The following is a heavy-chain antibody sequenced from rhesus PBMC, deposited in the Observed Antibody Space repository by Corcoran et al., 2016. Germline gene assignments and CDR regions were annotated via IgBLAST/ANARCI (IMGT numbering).Heavy chain of an antibody. CDR2: IYWNDSK. CDR1: GFSISTTGTG. Sequence: QVTLKESGPALVKPTQTLTLTCTFSGFSISTTGTGVGWIRQPPGKALEWLASIYWNDSKYYSTSLKSRLTISKDTSKNQVVLTMTNMDPVDTATYYCARIVGTTRFDYWGQGVLVTVSS. D-gene: IGHD1-44*01. V-gene: IGHV2-95*01. J-gene: IGHJ4*01. CDR3: ARIVGTTRFDY.